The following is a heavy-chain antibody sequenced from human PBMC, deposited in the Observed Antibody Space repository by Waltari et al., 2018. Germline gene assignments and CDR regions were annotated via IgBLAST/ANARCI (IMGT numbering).Heavy chain of an antibody. CDR3: ATYIGASVGTAAFDV. V-gene: IGHV4-39*01. CDR2: ISYAWTN. J-gene: IGHJ3*01. D-gene: IGHD5-12*01. Sequence: QLQLQESGPGPVKPSETLSLTCSVSGGSIDTPTHYWSWIRQPPGQGLEWIGTISYAWTNYTNPSLRSRLTMSRDTSKNQLSLTLGSTTAADTAVYYCATYIGASVGTAAFDVWGQGTMVTVSS. CDR1: GGSIDTPTHY.